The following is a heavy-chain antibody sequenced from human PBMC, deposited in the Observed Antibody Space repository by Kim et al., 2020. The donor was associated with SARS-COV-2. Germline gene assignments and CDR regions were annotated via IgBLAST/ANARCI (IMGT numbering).Heavy chain of an antibody. CDR2: K. Sequence: KSYAQKFPGRVTMTRDTSTSTVYMELSSLRSEDTAVYYCARGGIVGGGDYWGQGTLVTVSS. D-gene: IGHD1-26*01. CDR3: ARGGIVGGGDY. V-gene: IGHV1-46*01. J-gene: IGHJ4*02.